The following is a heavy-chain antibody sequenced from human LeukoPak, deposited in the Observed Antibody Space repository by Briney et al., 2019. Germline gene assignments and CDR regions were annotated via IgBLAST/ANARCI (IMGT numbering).Heavy chain of an antibody. V-gene: IGHV5-51*01. CDR1: GYSFTSYW. CDR3: ARHGTACYYDSSDIWSLDY. CDR2: IYPGDSDT. Sequence: GESLKISCKGSGYSFTSYWIGWVRQMPGKGLEWMGIIYPGDSDTRYSPSFQGQVTISADKSISTAYLQWSSLKASDTAMYYCARHGTACYYDSSDIWSLDYWGQGTLVTVSS. D-gene: IGHD3-22*01. J-gene: IGHJ4*02.